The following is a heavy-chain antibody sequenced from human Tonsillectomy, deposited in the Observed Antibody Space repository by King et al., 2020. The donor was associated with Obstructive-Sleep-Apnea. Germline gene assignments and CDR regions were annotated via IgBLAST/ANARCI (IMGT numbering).Heavy chain of an antibody. CDR3: ASLSGVAAKGNWFDP. CDR2: INHSGST. D-gene: IGHD2-15*01. CDR1: GGSFSGYY. J-gene: IGHJ5*02. Sequence: VQLQQWGAGLLKPSETLSLTCAVYGGSFSGYYWGWIRQPPGKGLEWVGEINHSGSTNYNPSLKSRVTISVDTSKNQFSLKLGSVTAADTAVYYCASLSGVAAKGNWFDPWGQGTLVTVSS. V-gene: IGHV4-34*01.